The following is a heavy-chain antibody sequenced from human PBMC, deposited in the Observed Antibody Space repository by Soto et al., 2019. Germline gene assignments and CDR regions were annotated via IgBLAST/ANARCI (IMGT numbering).Heavy chain of an antibody. D-gene: IGHD6-13*01. CDR3: ARDRKQLPHYFDY. V-gene: IGHV3-33*01. Sequence: GGSLRLSCAASGFTFSSYGMHWVRQAPGKGLEWVAVIWYDGSNKYYADSVKGRFTISRDNSKNTLYLQMNSLRAEDTAVYYCARDRKQLPHYFDYWGQGTLVTVSS. CDR2: IWYDGSNK. J-gene: IGHJ4*02. CDR1: GFTFSSYG.